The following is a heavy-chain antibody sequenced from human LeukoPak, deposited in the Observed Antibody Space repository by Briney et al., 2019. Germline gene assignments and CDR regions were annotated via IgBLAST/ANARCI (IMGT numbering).Heavy chain of an antibody. CDR1: GYSFTTYW. V-gene: IGHV5-51*01. CDR3: ARHSCSGGTCHTDY. J-gene: IGHJ4*02. Sequence: GESLKISCKGSGYSFTTYWIGWVRQMPGKGLEWMGIIYPGDSDTRYSPSFQGQVTISADKSISTAYLQWSSLKASDIARYYCARHSCSGGTCHTDYWGQGTLVSVSS. D-gene: IGHD2-15*01. CDR2: IYPGDSDT.